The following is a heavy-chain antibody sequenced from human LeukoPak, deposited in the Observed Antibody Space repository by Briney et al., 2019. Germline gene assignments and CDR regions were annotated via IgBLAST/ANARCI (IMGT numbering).Heavy chain of an antibody. Sequence: PSETLSLTCAAYGGSFSGYYWSWIRQPPGKGLEWIGEINHSGSTNYNPSLKSRVTISVDTSKNQFSLKLSSVTAADTAVYYCASPGYCSGGSCRKPFDYWGQGTLVTVSS. CDR1: GGSFSGYY. J-gene: IGHJ4*02. CDR2: INHSGST. CDR3: ASPGYCSGGSCRKPFDY. D-gene: IGHD2-15*01. V-gene: IGHV4-34*01.